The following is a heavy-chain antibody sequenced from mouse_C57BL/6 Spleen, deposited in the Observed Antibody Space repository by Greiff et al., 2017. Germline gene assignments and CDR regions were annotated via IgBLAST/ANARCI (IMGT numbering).Heavy chain of an antibody. Sequence: QVHVKQPGAELVKPGASVKMPCKASGYTFTSYWITWVKQRPGQGLEWIGDIYPGSGSTNYNEKFKSKATLTVDTSSSTAYMQLSSLTSEDSAVYYCARSDGYYDYWGQGTTLTVSS. CDR3: ARSDGYYDY. V-gene: IGHV1-55*01. CDR1: GYTFTSYW. D-gene: IGHD2-3*01. J-gene: IGHJ2*01. CDR2: IYPGSGST.